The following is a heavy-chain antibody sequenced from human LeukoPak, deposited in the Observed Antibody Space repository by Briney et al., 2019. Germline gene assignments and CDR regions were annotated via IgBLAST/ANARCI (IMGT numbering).Heavy chain of an antibody. CDR2: ISYDGSNK. Sequence: GRSLRLSCAASGFTFSSYAMHWVRQAPGKGLEWVAVISYDGSNKYYADSVKGRFTISRDSSKNTLYLQMNSLRAEDTAVYYCAKDRASSSWVKGYYYYGMDVWGKGTTVTVSS. V-gene: IGHV3-30*04. D-gene: IGHD6-13*01. CDR1: GFTFSSYA. J-gene: IGHJ6*04. CDR3: AKDRASSSWVKGYYYYGMDV.